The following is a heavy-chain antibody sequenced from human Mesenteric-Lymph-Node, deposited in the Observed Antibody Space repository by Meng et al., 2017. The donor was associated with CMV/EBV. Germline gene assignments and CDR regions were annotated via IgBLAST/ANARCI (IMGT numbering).Heavy chain of an antibody. Sequence: SGFTVSSNYMSWVRQAPGKGLEWVSAISGSGGSTYYADSVKGRFTISRDNSKNTLYLQMNSLRAEDTAVYYCAKDLYSSSWYGEYFQHWGQGTLVTVSS. CDR3: AKDLYSSSWYGEYFQH. D-gene: IGHD6-13*01. CDR2: ISGSGGST. J-gene: IGHJ1*01. V-gene: IGHV3-23*01. CDR1: GFTVSSNY.